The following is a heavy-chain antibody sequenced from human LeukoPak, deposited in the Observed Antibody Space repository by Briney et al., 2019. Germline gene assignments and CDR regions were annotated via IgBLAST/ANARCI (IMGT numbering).Heavy chain of an antibody. D-gene: IGHD6-19*01. Sequence: SGGSLRLSCAASGFTFDDYAMHWVRQAPGKGLEWVSGISWNSGSIGYADSVKGRFTISRDNAKNSLYLQMNSLRAEDTALYYCAKPLRPGIAVAGTSIVDWGQGTLVTVSS. CDR2: ISWNSGSI. V-gene: IGHV3-9*01. CDR3: AKPLRPGIAVAGTSIVD. J-gene: IGHJ4*02. CDR1: GFTFDDYA.